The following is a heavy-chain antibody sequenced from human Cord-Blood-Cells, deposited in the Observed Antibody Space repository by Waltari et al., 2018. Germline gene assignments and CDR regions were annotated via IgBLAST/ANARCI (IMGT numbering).Heavy chain of an antibody. CDR1: GGSISSSSYY. CDR2: IYYSGNT. Sequence: QLQLQESGPGLVKPSETLSLTCTVSGGSISSSSYYWGWIRQPPGKGLEWIGSIYYSGNTYYNPSLKSRVTISVDTAKNQFSLKLSSVTAADTAVYYCARQPYDFWSGYYLDYWGQGTLVTVSS. V-gene: IGHV4-39*01. CDR3: ARQPYDFWSGYYLDY. D-gene: IGHD3-3*01. J-gene: IGHJ4*02.